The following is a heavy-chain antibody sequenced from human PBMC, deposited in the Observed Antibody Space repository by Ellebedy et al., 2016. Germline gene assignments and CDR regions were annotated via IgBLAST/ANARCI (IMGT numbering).Heavy chain of an antibody. J-gene: IGHJ3*02. D-gene: IGHD3-22*01. V-gene: IGHV3-11*01. CDR3: ARFSFDTTGFFFGGNDAFDI. CDR1: GFTFSDYY. CDR2: MSTSGTTI. Sequence: GESLKISXVASGFTFSDYYMSWIRQAPGKGLECISYMSTSGTTIYNADSVKGRFTISRDNAKNSVYLQMNNLRAEDTAMYYCARFSFDTTGFFFGGNDAFDIWGQGTLVTVSP.